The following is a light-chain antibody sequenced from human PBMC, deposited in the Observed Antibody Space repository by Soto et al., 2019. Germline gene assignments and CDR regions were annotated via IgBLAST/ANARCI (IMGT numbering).Light chain of an antibody. CDR3: ATWDDSFNVV. V-gene: IGLV1-44*01. J-gene: IGLJ2*01. CDR1: TSNIGTNT. CDR2: SND. Sequence: QSVLTQPPSASGTPGQRVSISCSGSTSNIGTNTVSWYQHVPGTAPKLLIYSNDQRPSAVPGRFSGSKSGKTASLAITGLLSEDEADYYCATWDDSFNVVFGGGTKLTVL.